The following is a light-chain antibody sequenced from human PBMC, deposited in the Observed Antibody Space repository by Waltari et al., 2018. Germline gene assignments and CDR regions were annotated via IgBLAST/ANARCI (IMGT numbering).Light chain of an antibody. V-gene: IGLV2-8*01. Sequence: QSALTQPPSASGSPGQSVTISCTGTSSDGGGYNYVSWYQQHPGKAPKLMIFEVNKRPSGVPDRFSGARSGNTASLTVSGLQAEDEADYYCISYAGSNNFGVFGGGTKLTVL. J-gene: IGLJ2*01. CDR3: ISYAGSNNFGV. CDR1: SSDGGGYNY. CDR2: EVN.